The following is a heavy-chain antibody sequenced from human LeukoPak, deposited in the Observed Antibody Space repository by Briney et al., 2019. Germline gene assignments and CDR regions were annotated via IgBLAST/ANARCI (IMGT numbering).Heavy chain of an antibody. CDR2: ISYDGSNE. CDR3: ARDPPHMRFGSYDAFDI. Sequence: PGRSLRLSCAASRFTFSNYGMHWVRQAPGKGLEWVAVISYDGSNEYYADSVKGRFTISRDNSKNTLYLQMNSLRADDTAVYYCARDPPHMRFGSYDAFDIWGQGTMVTVSS. D-gene: IGHD1-26*01. CDR1: RFTFSNYG. J-gene: IGHJ3*02. V-gene: IGHV3-30*03.